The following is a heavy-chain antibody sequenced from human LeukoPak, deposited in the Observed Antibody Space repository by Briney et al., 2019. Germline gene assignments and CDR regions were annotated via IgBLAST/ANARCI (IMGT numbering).Heavy chain of an antibody. Sequence: GSSVKVSCKASGGTFSSYAISWVRQAPGQGLEWMGRIIPILGIANYAQKFQGRVTITADKSTSTAYMELSSLRSEDTAVYYCARVIGDSSSWAYYYYYGMDVWGQGTTVTVSS. D-gene: IGHD6-13*01. CDR3: ARVIGDSSSWAYYYYYGMDV. CDR2: IIPILGIA. V-gene: IGHV1-69*04. CDR1: GGTFSSYA. J-gene: IGHJ6*02.